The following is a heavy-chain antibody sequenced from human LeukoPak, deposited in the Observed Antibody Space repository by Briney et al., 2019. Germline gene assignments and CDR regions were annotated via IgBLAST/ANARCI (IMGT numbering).Heavy chain of an antibody. J-gene: IGHJ5*02. CDR3: ARQEYCSGGSCYTRFDP. CDR1: GYSINNYW. Sequence: HGESLKISCKGSGYSINNYWIGWVRQMPGKGLEWMGIIYPADSDIRYSPSFQGQVTISADKSISTAYLQWSSLKASDTAIYYCARQEYCSGGSCYTRFDPRGQGTLVIVSS. CDR2: IYPADSDI. D-gene: IGHD2-15*01. V-gene: IGHV5-51*01.